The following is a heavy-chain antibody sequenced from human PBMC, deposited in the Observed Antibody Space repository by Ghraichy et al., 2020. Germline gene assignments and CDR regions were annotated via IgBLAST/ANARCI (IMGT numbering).Heavy chain of an antibody. CDR3: AKQLRFLEWLSYYYYYGMGV. Sequence: TLSLTCAVSGGSISSSNWWSWVRQPPGKGLEWIGEIYHSGSTHYNPSPKSRVTISVDKSKNQFSLKLGSVTAADTAVYYCAKQLRFLEWLSYYYYYGMGVWGQGTTVTGSS. V-gene: IGHV4-4*02. CDR2: IYHSGST. CDR1: GGSISSSNW. D-gene: IGHD3-3*01. J-gene: IGHJ6*02.